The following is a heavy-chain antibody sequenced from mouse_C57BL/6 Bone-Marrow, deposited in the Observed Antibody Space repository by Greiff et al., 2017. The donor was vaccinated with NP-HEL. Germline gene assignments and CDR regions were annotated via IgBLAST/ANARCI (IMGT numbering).Heavy chain of an antibody. Sequence: DVKLQESGPGLVKPSQSLSLTCSVTGYSITSGYSWNWIRQFPGNKLEWMGYISYDGSNNYNPSLKNRISITRDTSKNQFFLKLNSVTTEDTATYYCARGIYDGYYEAMDYWGQGTSVTVSS. J-gene: IGHJ4*01. CDR1: GYSITSGYS. CDR3: ARGIYDGYYEAMDY. CDR2: ISYDGSN. V-gene: IGHV3-6*01. D-gene: IGHD2-3*01.